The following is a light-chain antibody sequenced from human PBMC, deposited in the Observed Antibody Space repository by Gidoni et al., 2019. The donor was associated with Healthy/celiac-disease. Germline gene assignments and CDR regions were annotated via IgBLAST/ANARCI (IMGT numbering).Light chain of an antibody. CDR1: SSDVGSYNL. CDR2: EGS. J-gene: IGLJ2*01. V-gene: IGLV2-23*01. Sequence: QSALTQPASVSGSPGQSLTISCTGTSSDVGSYNLVSWYQQHPGKAPKLMIYEGSKRPSGVSNRFSGSKSGNTASLTISGLQAEDEADYYCCSYAVYVVFGGGTKLTVL. CDR3: CSYAVYVV.